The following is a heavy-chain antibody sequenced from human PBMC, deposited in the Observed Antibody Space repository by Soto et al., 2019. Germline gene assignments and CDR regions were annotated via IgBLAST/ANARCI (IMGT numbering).Heavy chain of an antibody. J-gene: IGHJ5*02. V-gene: IGHV3-23*01. Sequence: EVYLLESGGGLVQPGGSLRLSCAASGFTFSSYALSWVRQASGKGLEWVSTIGGRRRGTYYADSVKGRCTISRDDSTNTLFLQMNRLRVEATAVYYCAKESGHVDPWGQGTLVTVSS. CDR1: GFTFSSYA. D-gene: IGHD1-26*01. CDR3: AKESGHVDP. CDR2: IGGRRRGT.